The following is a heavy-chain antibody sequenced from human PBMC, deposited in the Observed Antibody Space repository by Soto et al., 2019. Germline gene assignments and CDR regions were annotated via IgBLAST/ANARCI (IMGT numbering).Heavy chain of an antibody. J-gene: IGHJ2*01. V-gene: IGHV4-39*01. D-gene: IGHD4-17*01. CDR2: IYYSGTT. Sequence: QLQLQESGPGVLKPSETLSLTCSVSDGSISNSNYYWAWIRQPPGKGLEWIGSIYYSGTTYYKPSLTSRVTIFVNTSKNQCSRRVNSVTSADTAVYYCARRDFYGGNFDLWGRGTLVNVSS. CDR1: DGSISNSNYY. CDR3: ARRDFYGGNFDL.